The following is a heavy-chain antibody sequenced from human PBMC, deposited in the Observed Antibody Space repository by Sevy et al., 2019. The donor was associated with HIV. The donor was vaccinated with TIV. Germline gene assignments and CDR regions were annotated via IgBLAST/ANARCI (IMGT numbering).Heavy chain of an antibody. CDR2: IYSGGST. D-gene: IGHD5-18*01. J-gene: IGHJ6*02. V-gene: IGHV3-53*01. CDR3: ARDRRVQHYGMDV. CDR1: GFTVSSNY. Sequence: GGSLRLSCAASGFTVSSNYMSWVRQAPGKGLEWVSVIYSGGSTYYAGAVQGRFTITRANSKNTLYLQMNSLRAEDTAVYYCARDRRVQHYGMDVWGQGTTVTVSS.